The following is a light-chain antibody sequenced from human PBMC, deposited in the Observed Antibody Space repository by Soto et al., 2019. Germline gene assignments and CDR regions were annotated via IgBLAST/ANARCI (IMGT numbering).Light chain of an antibody. Sequence: EIVMTQSPATLSVFPGERATLSCRASQSVSSNLAWYQQKPGQAPRLLIYGASTRATDVPARFSGSGSGTEFTLTISSLQSEDFAVYYCQQYNNWPPERAFGQGTKVEIK. J-gene: IGKJ1*01. V-gene: IGKV3-15*01. CDR3: QQYNNWPPERA. CDR2: GAS. CDR1: QSVSSN.